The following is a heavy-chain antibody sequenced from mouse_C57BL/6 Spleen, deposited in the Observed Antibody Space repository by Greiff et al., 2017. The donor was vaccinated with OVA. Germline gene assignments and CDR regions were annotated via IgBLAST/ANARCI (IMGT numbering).Heavy chain of an antibody. CDR2: INPSNGGT. Sequence: QVQLKESGTELVKPGASVKLSCKASGYTFTSYWMHWVKQRPGQGLEWIGNINPSNGGTNYNEKFKSKATLTVDKSSSTAYMQLSSLTSEDSAVYYCARIYYDYDYFDYWGQGTTLTVSS. D-gene: IGHD2-4*01. J-gene: IGHJ2*01. V-gene: IGHV1-53*01. CDR1: GYTFTSYW. CDR3: ARIYYDYDYFDY.